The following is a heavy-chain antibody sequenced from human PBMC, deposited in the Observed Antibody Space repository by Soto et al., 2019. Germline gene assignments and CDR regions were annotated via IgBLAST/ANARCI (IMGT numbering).Heavy chain of an antibody. D-gene: IGHD2-15*01. CDR2: IIPIFGTA. Sequence: SVKVSCKASGGTFSSYAISWVRQAPGQGLEWMGGIIPIFGTANYAQKFQGRVTITADESTSTAYMELSSLRSEDTAVYYCAREDCSGGSCYPLYGMDVWGQGTTVTVSS. CDR1: GGTFSSYA. CDR3: AREDCSGGSCYPLYGMDV. V-gene: IGHV1-69*13. J-gene: IGHJ6*02.